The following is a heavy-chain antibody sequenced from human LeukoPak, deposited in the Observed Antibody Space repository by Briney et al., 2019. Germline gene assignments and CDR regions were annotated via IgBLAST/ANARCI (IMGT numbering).Heavy chain of an antibody. J-gene: IGHJ4*02. D-gene: IGHD4-17*01. Sequence: GGSLRLSCAASGFTFSSYSMNWVRQAPGKGLEWVSSISSSSSYIYYADSVKGRFTISRDNAKNSLYLQMNSLRAEDTAVYYCARDYAGYGDHTPFDYWGQGTLVTVSS. V-gene: IGHV3-21*01. CDR3: ARDYAGYGDHTPFDY. CDR1: GFTFSSYS. CDR2: ISSSSSYI.